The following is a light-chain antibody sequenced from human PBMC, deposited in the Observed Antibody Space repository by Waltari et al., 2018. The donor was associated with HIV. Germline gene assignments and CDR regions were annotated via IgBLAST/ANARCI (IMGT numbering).Light chain of an antibody. Sequence: QSALTQPASVSGSPVQPLTISCTGTSSDVGDYNSVSWYQQHPGKAPKLIIYEVSNRPSGVSNRFSRSKSGNPAYLTVSGLQADDEAAYYCSSCTVTNTLVLFAGGSTLTVL. V-gene: IGLV2-14*01. CDR1: SSDVGDYNS. J-gene: IGLJ2*01. CDR2: EVS. CDR3: SSCTVTNTLVL.